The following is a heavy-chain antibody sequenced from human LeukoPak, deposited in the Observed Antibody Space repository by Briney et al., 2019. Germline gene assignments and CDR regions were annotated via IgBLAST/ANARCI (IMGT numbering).Heavy chain of an antibody. CDR3: ARGGQLLWFGESEDY. Sequence: GGSLRLSCAASGFTFSSYGMSWVRQAQGKGLEWVAKLKENGSEKNYVDSVKGPFTISRDNAKNSLYLQMNSLRAEDTAVYYCARGGQLLWFGESEDYWGQGTLVTVSS. D-gene: IGHD3-10*01. CDR2: LKENGSEK. J-gene: IGHJ4*02. CDR1: GFTFSSYG. V-gene: IGHV3-7*01.